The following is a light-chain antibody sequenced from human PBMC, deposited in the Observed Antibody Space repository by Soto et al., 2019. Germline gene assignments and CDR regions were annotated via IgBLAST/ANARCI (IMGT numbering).Light chain of an antibody. CDR2: DTT. J-gene: IGLJ2*01. Sequence: QTVVTQEPSLTVSPGGTVTLTCGSSDGPVTSNHYPYWYQQRPGQVPRTLSYDTTNRQSWAPARCSRSLVVVKAALTLSGAQPEDEADYYCLLAYSGGRVFGGGTQLTVL. CDR3: LLAYSGGRV. CDR1: DGPVTSNHY. V-gene: IGLV7-46*01.